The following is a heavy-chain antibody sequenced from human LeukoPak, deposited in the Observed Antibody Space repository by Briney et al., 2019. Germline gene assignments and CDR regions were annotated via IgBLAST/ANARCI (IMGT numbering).Heavy chain of an antibody. CDR3: ARDTSIAASSLDY. CDR1: GYTFTRYV. D-gene: IGHD6-6*01. J-gene: IGHJ4*02. Sequence: ASVKVSCKASGYTFTRYVIRWVRQAPGQGREWMGWISAYKGNTNYAQKLQGRVTMTTDTSNRTAYMELRTLGYDDTAVYFCARDTSIAASSLDYWGQGTLVTVSS. CDR2: ISAYKGNT. V-gene: IGHV1-18*01.